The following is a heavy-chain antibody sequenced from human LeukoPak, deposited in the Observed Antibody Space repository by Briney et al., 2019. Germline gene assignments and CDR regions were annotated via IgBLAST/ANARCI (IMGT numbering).Heavy chain of an antibody. CDR3: ATSYDSSGNN. CDR2: MKEDGSDE. J-gene: IGHJ4*02. CDR1: EFGFSSST. D-gene: IGHD3-22*01. V-gene: IGHV3-7*01. Sequence: GGSLRLSCAAHEFGFSSSTMSWVRQAAGKGLEWVAKMKEDGSDEEYVDAVKGRFTISRDNARNSLYLEMNNLRAEDTAIYYCATSYDSSGNNWGQGTLVTVSS.